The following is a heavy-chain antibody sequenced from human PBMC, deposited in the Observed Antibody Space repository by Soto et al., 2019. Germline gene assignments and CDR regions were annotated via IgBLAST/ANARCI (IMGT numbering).Heavy chain of an antibody. D-gene: IGHD2-15*01. Sequence: QITLKESGPTLVKPTQTLTLTCTFSGFSLSTSGVGVGWIRQPPGEALEWLALIYWDDDKRYSPSLKSRLTIPKDTSKNQVVLTINEMDPGGTATYFCAHRRDVELGPLRLFDYWGQGTQVTVSS. J-gene: IGHJ4*02. CDR1: GFSLSTSGVG. CDR2: IYWDDDK. CDR3: AHRRDVELGPLRLFDY. V-gene: IGHV2-5*02.